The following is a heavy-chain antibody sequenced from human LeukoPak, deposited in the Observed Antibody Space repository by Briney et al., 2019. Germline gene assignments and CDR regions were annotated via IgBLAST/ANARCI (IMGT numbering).Heavy chain of an antibody. CDR2: IYYSGST. V-gene: IGHV4-59*01. CDR3: ARDGSSWDNWFDP. D-gene: IGHD6-13*01. Sequence: SETLSLTCTASGGSISSYYWSWIRQPPGKGLEWIGYIYYSGSTNYNPSLKSRVTISVDTSKNQFSLKLSSVTAADTAVYYCARDGSSWDNWFDPWGQGTLVTVSS. CDR1: GGSISSYY. J-gene: IGHJ5*02.